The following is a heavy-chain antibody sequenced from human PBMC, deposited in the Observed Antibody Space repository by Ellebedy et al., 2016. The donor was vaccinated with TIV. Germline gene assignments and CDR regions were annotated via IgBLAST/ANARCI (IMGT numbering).Heavy chain of an antibody. CDR1: GGSFSGYY. CDR3: ARGRWLRFLGLGKNWFDP. CDR2: INHSGST. J-gene: IGHJ5*02. D-gene: IGHD5-12*01. V-gene: IGHV4-34*01. Sequence: SETLSLTCAVYGGSFSGYYWSWIRQPPGKGLEWIGEINHSGSTNYNPSLKSRVTISVDTSKNQFSLKLSSVTAADTAVYYCARGRWLRFLGLGKNWFDPWGQGTLVTVSS.